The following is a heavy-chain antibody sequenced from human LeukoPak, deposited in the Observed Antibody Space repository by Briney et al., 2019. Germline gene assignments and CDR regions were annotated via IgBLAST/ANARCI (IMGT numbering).Heavy chain of an antibody. CDR1: GGSISSGGYY. J-gene: IGHJ4*02. D-gene: IGHD3-10*01. V-gene: IGHV4-30-2*01. Sequence: SQTLSLTCTVSGGSISSGGYYWSWLRQPPGKGLEWIGYIYHSGSTYYTPSLKSRVTISVDRSKNQFSLKLNSVTAADTAVYYCARVGSGNYYTVDYWGQGTLVTVSS. CDR3: ARVGSGNYYTVDY. CDR2: IYHSGST.